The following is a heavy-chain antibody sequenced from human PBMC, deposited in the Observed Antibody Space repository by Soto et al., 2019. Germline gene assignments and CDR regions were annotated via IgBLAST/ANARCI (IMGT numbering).Heavy chain of an antibody. V-gene: IGHV1-2*04. D-gene: IGHD2-2*01. J-gene: IGHJ6*03. CDR1: GYTFTGYY. Sequence: ASVKVSCKASGYTFTGYYMHWVRQAPGQGLEWMGWINPNSGGTNYAQKFQGWVTMTRDTSISTAYMELSGLRSDDTAVYYCARGGSTPLSYYYMDVWGKGTTVTVSS. CDR3: ARGGSTPLSYYYMDV. CDR2: INPNSGGT.